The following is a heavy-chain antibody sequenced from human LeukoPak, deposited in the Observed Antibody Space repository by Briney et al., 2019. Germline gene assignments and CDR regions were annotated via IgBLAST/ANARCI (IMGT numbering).Heavy chain of an antibody. CDR2: TNSDGSIT. J-gene: IGHJ4*02. CDR3: ARERAAADDSLDY. Sequence: QPGGSLRLSCAASEFTFSNYWMHWVRQAPGKGLVWVSRTNSDGSITSYADSVKGRFTISRDNAKNTLYLQMNSLRAEDTAVYYCARERAAADDSLDYWSQGTLVTVSS. CDR1: EFTFSNYW. V-gene: IGHV3-74*01. D-gene: IGHD6-13*01.